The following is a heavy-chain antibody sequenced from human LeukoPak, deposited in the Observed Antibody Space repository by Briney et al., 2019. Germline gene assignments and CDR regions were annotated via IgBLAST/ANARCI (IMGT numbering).Heavy chain of an antibody. J-gene: IGHJ4*02. V-gene: IGHV4-39*02. D-gene: IGHD3-22*01. Sequence: SETLSLTCTVSGGSISSSSHYWGWIPQPPGKGPEWIGSIYYSGTTHYNPSLKSRVTISVDTSKNQFSLKLNSVTAADTAVYYCARENLRSYFDSSGYSDYWGQGTLVTVSS. CDR2: IYYSGTT. CDR1: GGSISSSSHY. CDR3: ARENLRSYFDSSGYSDY.